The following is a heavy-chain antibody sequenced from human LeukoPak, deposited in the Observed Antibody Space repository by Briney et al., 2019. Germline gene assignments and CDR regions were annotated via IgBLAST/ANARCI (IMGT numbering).Heavy chain of an antibody. CDR3: AKQGIAMVRGVSFNDY. J-gene: IGHJ4*02. V-gene: IGHV3-21*01. D-gene: IGHD3-10*01. Sequence: GGSLRLSCAASGFTFSSYGMNWVRQAPGKGLEWVSSISSSGSYIYYADSVKGRFTISRDNAKNSLYLQMNSLRAEDTAVYYCAKQGIAMVRGVSFNDYWGQGTLATASS. CDR1: GFTFSSYG. CDR2: ISSSGSYI.